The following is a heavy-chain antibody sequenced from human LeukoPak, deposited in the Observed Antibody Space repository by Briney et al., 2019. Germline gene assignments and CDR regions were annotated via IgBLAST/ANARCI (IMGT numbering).Heavy chain of an antibody. CDR3: SRQVVGNDY. J-gene: IGHJ4*02. Sequence: SETLSLTCAVYGESSFSSYYWSWIRQTPGGALEWIGEINHSGYTNYNPSLKSRVTLSIDTSKNQFSLRLNSVTAADTAVYYCSRQVVGNDYWGQGTLVTASS. CDR2: INHSGYT. V-gene: IGHV4-34*01. CDR1: GESSFSSYY. D-gene: IGHD3-22*01.